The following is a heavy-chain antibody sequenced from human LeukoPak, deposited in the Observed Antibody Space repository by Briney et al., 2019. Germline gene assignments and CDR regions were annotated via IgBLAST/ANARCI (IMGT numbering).Heavy chain of an antibody. V-gene: IGHV3-7*01. CDR3: ATDRDNSDWQKRFDS. CDR1: GGSIGDNF. D-gene: IGHD2-21*02. J-gene: IGHJ4*02. CDR2: INQDASEI. Sequence: ETLSLTCTVSGGSIGDNFWSWIRQPPGKGLEWVGNINQDASEINYVDSVRGRFTISRDNAKNSLHLQMNSLRAEDTAVYYCATDRDNSDWQKRFDSWGQGTLVTVSS.